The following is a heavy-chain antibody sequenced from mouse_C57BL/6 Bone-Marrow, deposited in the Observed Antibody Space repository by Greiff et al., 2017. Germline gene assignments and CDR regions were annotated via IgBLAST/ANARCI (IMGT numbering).Heavy chain of an antibody. Sequence: QVQLQQSGAELVKPGASVKLSCKASGYTFTSYWMQWVKQRPGQGLEWIGEIDPSDSYTNYNQKFKGKATLTVDTSSSTAYMQRSSLTSEDSAVYDCASITTVVATGYYAMDYWGQGTSVTVSS. CDR1: GYTFTSYW. V-gene: IGHV1-50*01. D-gene: IGHD1-1*01. CDR3: ASITTVVATGYYAMDY. J-gene: IGHJ4*01. CDR2: IDPSDSYT.